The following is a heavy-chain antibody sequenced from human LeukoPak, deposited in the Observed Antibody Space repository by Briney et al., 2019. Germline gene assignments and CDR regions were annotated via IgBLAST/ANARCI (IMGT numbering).Heavy chain of an antibody. V-gene: IGHV3-7*03. CDR2: IDENGREN. CDR3: ARLTHGSTEAY. J-gene: IGHJ4*02. D-gene: IGHD1-26*01. CDR1: RFTFNNYW. Sequence: GGPLRLSCAASRFTFNNYWMTWLRQAPGKGLEWVANIDENGRENYYVGSVRGRLTIHRDSSKNALYLSINNQSANQTAGYYCARLTHGSTEAYWGQGTLVTVSS.